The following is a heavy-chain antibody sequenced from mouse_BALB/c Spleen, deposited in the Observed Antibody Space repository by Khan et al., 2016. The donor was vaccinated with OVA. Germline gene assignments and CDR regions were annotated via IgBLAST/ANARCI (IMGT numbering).Heavy chain of an antibody. CDR1: GFTFSSYG. V-gene: IGHV5-17*02. CDR3: ATSYYYGYYFDY. Sequence: EVELVESGGGLVQPGGSRKLSCAASGFTFSSYGMHWVRQAPEKGLEWVAYISGDSSTIYYADTVKGRFTISRDNPKNTLFLQMTSLMSEDTAMYDSATSYYYGYYFDYWGPGTTLTVSA. D-gene: IGHD1-1*01. J-gene: IGHJ2*01. CDR2: ISGDSSTI.